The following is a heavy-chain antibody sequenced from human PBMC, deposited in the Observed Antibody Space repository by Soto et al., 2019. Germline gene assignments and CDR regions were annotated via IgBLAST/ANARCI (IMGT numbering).Heavy chain of an antibody. Sequence: VGSLRLSCAASGFTFSSYAMSWVRQAPGKGLEWVSAISGSGDSTYYADSVKGRFTISRDNSKNTLYLQMNSLRAEDTAVYYCAKEYEYSSGWERIDYWGQGTLVTVSS. CDR1: GFTFSSYA. CDR3: AKEYEYSSGWERIDY. J-gene: IGHJ4*02. D-gene: IGHD6-19*01. CDR2: ISGSGDST. V-gene: IGHV3-23*01.